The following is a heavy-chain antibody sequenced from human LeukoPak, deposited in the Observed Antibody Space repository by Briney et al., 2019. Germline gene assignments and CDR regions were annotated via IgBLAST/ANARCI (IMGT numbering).Heavy chain of an antibody. V-gene: IGHV4-59*01. Sequence: SETLSLTCPVSGGSISSYYWSWIRQPPGKGLEWIGYIYYSGSTNYNPSLKSRVTISVDTSKNQFSLKLSSVTAADTAVYYCARVKQWPNYYYYGMDVWGQGTTVTVSS. J-gene: IGHJ6*02. CDR2: IYYSGST. D-gene: IGHD6-19*01. CDR3: ARVKQWPNYYYYGMDV. CDR1: GGSISSYY.